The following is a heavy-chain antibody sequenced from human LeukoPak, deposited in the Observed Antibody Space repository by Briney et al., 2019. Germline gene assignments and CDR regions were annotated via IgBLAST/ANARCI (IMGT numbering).Heavy chain of an antibody. CDR2: ISWNSGSI. D-gene: IGHD1-26*01. J-gene: IGHJ4*02. CDR3: ARASLPA. CDR1: GFTFDDYA. Sequence: PGRSLRLSCAASGFTFDDYAMHWVRQAPGKGLEWVSGISWNSGSIGYADSVKGRFTISRDNAKNSLYLQMNSLRAEDTAVYYCARASLPAWGQGTLVTVSS. V-gene: IGHV3-9*01.